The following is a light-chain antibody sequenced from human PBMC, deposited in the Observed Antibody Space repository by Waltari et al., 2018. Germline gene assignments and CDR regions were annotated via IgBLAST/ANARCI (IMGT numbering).Light chain of an antibody. CDR1: SPNIGSTT. CDR3: AAWDASLNGWV. CDR2: NDN. J-gene: IGLJ3*02. V-gene: IGLV1-44*01. Sequence: QSVLTQSPSASGTPGQRVTISCSGSSPNIGSTTVNWYQQLPGTAPNLLIYNDNQRPSGVPERFSGSKSGTSASLAISGLQSEDEADYYCAAWDASLNGWVFGGGTTLTVL.